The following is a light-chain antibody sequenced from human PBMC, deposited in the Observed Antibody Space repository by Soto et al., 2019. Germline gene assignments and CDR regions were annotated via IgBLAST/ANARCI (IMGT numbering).Light chain of an antibody. CDR2: DAS. J-gene: IGKJ4*01. V-gene: IGKV3D-15*01. Sequence: EKVMTQSPATLSVSPGERVTLSCRASQSVSIYLAWYQQKPGQAPRLLIYDASSRATGIPDRFSGSGSGTDFTLTISSLQPEDFATYYCQKSYSTPPTFGGGNKVDIK. CDR1: QSVSIY. CDR3: QKSYSTPPT.